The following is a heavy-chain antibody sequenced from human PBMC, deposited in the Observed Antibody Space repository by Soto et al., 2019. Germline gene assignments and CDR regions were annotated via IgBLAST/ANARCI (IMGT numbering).Heavy chain of an antibody. CDR1: GCSISSGGYS. Sequence: SETLSLTCAVSGCSISSGGYSGSWIRQPPGKGLEWIGYIYHSGSTYYNPSLKSRVTISVDRSKNQFSLKLSSVTAADTAVYYCARDLGIAAAGYGMDVWGQGTTVTVSS. CDR3: ARDLGIAAAGYGMDV. D-gene: IGHD6-13*01. V-gene: IGHV4-30-2*01. J-gene: IGHJ6*02. CDR2: IYHSGST.